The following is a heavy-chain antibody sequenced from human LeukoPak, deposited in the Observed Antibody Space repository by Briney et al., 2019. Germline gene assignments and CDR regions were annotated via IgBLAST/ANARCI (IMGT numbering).Heavy chain of an antibody. CDR2: ISGSGGST. CDR3: AKARRIQLWLS. D-gene: IGHD5-18*01. Sequence: GGSLRLSCAASGFTFSSYAMSWVRQAPGKGLERVSGISGSGGSTYYADSVKGRFTISRDNSKNTLYLQMISLRAEDTAVYYCAKARRIQLWLSWGQGTLVTVSS. V-gene: IGHV3-23*01. J-gene: IGHJ5*02. CDR1: GFTFSSYA.